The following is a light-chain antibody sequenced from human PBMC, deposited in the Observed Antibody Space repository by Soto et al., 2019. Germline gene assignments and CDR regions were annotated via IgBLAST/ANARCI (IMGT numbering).Light chain of an antibody. V-gene: IGLV7-46*01. Sequence: QAVVTQEPSLTVSPGGTVTLTCGSSTGAVTSGHYPYWFQQKPGQAPRTLIYDTSNKHSWTPARFSGSLLGGKAALTLSGAQPEYEAEYYCVLSCSGARDVFGTGTKLTVL. J-gene: IGLJ1*01. CDR2: DTS. CDR1: TGAVTSGHY. CDR3: VLSCSGARDV.